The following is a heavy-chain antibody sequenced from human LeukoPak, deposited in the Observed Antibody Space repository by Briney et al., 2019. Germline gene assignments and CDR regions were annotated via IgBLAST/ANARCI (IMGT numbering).Heavy chain of an antibody. CDR3: ARGGEDIVLMVYAPDYYYGMDV. Sequence: WGSLRLSCAASGFTFSSYSMNWLHQAPGKGLEWVSSISSSSSYIYYADSVKGRFTISRDNAKNSLYLQMNSLRAEDTAVYYCARGGEDIVLMVYAPDYYYGMDVWGQGTTVTVSS. V-gene: IGHV3-21*01. D-gene: IGHD2-8*01. CDR2: ISSSSSYI. J-gene: IGHJ6*02. CDR1: GFTFSSYS.